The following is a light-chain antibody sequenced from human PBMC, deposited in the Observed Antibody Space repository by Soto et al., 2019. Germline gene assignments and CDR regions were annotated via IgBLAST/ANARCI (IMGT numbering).Light chain of an antibody. CDR1: SSDVGGYDL. CDR3: SSYAGSNTYVV. V-gene: IGLV2-23*02. Sequence: QSALTQPASVSGSPGQSITISCTGTSSDVGGYDLVSWYQHHPGKAPKVMIYEVSKRPSGLSNRFSASKSGNTASLTISGLQAEDEADYYCSSYAGSNTYVVFGGGTKLTVL. CDR2: EVS. J-gene: IGLJ2*01.